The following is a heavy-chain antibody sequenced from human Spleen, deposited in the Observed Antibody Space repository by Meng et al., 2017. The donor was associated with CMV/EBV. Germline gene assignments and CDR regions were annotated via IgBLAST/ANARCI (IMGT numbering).Heavy chain of an antibody. CDR2: IYPGDSDT. CDR1: GYTFRNYW. J-gene: IGHJ4*02. CDR3: ARSRSIYSSSHLLDF. V-gene: IGHV5-51*01. D-gene: IGHD6-13*01. Sequence: GYTFRNYWIGWVRQMPGKGLKWMGIIYPGDSDTRYSPSFEGQVTISVDKSISTTYLQWSSLKASDTAMYYCARSRSIYSSSHLLDFWGQGTLVTVSS.